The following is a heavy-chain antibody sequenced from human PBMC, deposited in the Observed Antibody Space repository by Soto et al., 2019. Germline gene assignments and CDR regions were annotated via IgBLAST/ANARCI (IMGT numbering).Heavy chain of an antibody. V-gene: IGHV5-51*01. J-gene: IGHJ6*02. CDR2: IYPGDSDT. CDR1: GYSFTSYW. Sequence: GESLKISCKGSGYSFTSYWIGWVRQMPGKGLEWMGIIYPGDSDTRYSPSFQGQVTISADNSKNTLYLQMNSLRAEDTAVYYCARGSPPDEYYGMDVWGQGTTVTVSS. CDR3: ARGSPPDEYYGMDV.